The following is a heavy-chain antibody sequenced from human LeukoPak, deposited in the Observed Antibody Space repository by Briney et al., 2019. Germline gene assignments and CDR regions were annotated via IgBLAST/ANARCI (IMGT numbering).Heavy chain of an antibody. CDR1: GVTFSSYS. Sequence: GGSLRLSCAASGVTFSSYSMSWVRQAPGKGLEWVSSISSTGSVIFYADSVKGRFTISRDNARNSLYLQIDSLRAEEPAVYYCAGGGAGARVMGLCDYWGQGTLVSVSS. D-gene: IGHD5-18*01. J-gene: IGHJ4*02. CDR2: ISSTGSVI. CDR3: AGGGAGARVMGLCDY. V-gene: IGHV3-21*01.